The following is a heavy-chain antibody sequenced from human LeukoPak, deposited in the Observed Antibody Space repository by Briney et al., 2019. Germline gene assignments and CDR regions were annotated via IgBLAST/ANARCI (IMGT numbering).Heavy chain of an antibody. CDR3: ARHLMVTNWFDP. D-gene: IGHD3-10*01. CDR2: IYSSGST. Sequence: SETLSLTCTVSGGSISSSYYYWGWIRQPPGKGLEWIGSIYSSGSTYYNPSLKSRVTISVDTSKNQFSLKLTSVAAADTAVYYCARHLMVTNWFDPWGQGTLVTVSS. V-gene: IGHV4-39*01. J-gene: IGHJ5*02. CDR1: GGSISSSYYY.